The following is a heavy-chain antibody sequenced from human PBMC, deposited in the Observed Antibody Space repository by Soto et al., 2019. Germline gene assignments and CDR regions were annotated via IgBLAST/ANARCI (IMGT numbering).Heavy chain of an antibody. CDR1: GFPIGDYG. V-gene: IGHV4-59*01. CDR3: ARTSFFVKDDDVMGYSLGYLEF. Sequence: LVPLRVPWTFAGFPIGDYGGRWIRQKPGKGLEWIGYIYYSGSTKHNPSLRSRVTISVHTSNNQFTLRLSSVTAADTAGYYCARTSFFVKDDDVMGYSLGYLEFLGKGTSVTGS. CDR2: IYYSGST. D-gene: IGHD3-3*01. J-gene: IGHJ6*03.